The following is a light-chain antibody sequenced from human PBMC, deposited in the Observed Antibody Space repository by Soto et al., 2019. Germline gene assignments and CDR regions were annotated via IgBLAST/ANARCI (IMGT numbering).Light chain of an antibody. CDR3: AAWDHRLNGWV. CDR2: SNN. Sequence: QSVLTQPPSASGTPGQRVTISCSGSSSNIGSNTVNWYQQLPGTAPKLPMYSNNQRPSGVPDRFSGSKSGTSASLAISGLQSEDEADYYCAAWDHRLNGWVFGGGTKLTVL. J-gene: IGLJ3*02. V-gene: IGLV1-44*01. CDR1: SSNIGSNT.